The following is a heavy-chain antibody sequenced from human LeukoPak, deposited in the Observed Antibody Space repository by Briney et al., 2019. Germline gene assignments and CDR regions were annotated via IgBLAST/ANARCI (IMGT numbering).Heavy chain of an antibody. J-gene: IGHJ4*02. V-gene: IGHV2-26*01. CDR3: ARIHGSSSWYFDY. D-gene: IGHD6-13*01. CDR2: IFSNDEK. Sequence: ETLSLTCTVSGASITSYYWSWIRQPPGKALEWLAHIFSNDEKSYSTSLKSRLTISKDTSKSQVVLTMTNMDPVDTATYYCARIHGSSSWYFDYWGQGTLVTVSS. CDR1: GASITSYYW.